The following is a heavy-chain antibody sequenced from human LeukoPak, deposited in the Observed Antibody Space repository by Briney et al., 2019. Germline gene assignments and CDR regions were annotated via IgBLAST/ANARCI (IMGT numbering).Heavy chain of an antibody. D-gene: IGHD5-24*01. J-gene: IGHJ4*02. CDR2: ISYDGSNK. Sequence: GGSLRLSCAASGFTFSSNGMHWVRQAPGKGLEWVAVISYDGSNKYYADSVKGRFTISRDNSNNTLYLLMNSLRAEDAAVYYSALPRDGYNFDSWGQGTLVTVSS. V-gene: IGHV3-30*03. CDR3: ALPRDGYNFDS. CDR1: GFTFSSNG.